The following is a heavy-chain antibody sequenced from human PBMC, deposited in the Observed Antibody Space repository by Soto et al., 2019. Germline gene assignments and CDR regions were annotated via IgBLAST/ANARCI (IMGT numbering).Heavy chain of an antibody. CDR1: GFRFSRYG. Sequence: ESGGGVVQPGRSRRLSCAASGFRFSRYGMKWVRQSPGKGLEWVAVILYDGSNKFYGNAVKGRFTISRDNSRNTLYLQMNSLRDEDTAVYYCATEGKDDSVKGGFDNWGQGTLVTVSS. CDR2: ILYDGSNK. V-gene: IGHV3-33*01. J-gene: IGHJ4*02. CDR3: ATEGKDDSVKGGFDN. D-gene: IGHD3-22*01.